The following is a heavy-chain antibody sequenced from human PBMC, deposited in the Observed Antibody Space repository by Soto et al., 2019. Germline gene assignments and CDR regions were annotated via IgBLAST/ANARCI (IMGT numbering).Heavy chain of an antibody. V-gene: IGHV1-24*01. D-gene: IGHD2-8*01. CDR1: GYTLTELS. Sequence: GASVKVSCKVSGYTLTELSMHWVRQAPGKGLEWMGGFDPEDGETIYAQKFQGRVTMTEDTSTDTAYMELSSLRSEDTAVYYCARATYCTNGVCQYYYYYMDVWGKGTTVTVSS. J-gene: IGHJ6*03. CDR2: FDPEDGET. CDR3: ARATYCTNGVCQYYYYYMDV.